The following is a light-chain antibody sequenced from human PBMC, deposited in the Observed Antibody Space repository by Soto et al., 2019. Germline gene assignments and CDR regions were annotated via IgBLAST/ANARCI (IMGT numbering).Light chain of an antibody. CDR1: QSFSSS. V-gene: IGKV3-11*01. Sequence: EIVLTQAPATLSLSPGERATLSCRASQSFSSSLAWYQQRPGQAPRLLIYDASNRATGIPARFSGSGSGTDFTLTISSLGPEDFAVYYCQQRYTWPLTFGGGTNVEIK. J-gene: IGKJ4*01. CDR3: QQRYTWPLT. CDR2: DAS.